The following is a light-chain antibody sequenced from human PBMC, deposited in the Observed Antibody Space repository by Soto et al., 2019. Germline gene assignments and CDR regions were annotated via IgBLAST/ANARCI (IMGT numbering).Light chain of an antibody. CDR1: SSDVGSYNL. Sequence: QSALTQPASVPGSPGQSITISCTGTSSDVGSYNLVSWYQQHPGKAPKLMIYEGSKRPSGVSNRFSGSKSGNTASLTISGLQAEDEADYYCCSYAGSSTFVFGGGTNLTVL. CDR3: CSYAGSSTFV. J-gene: IGLJ2*01. V-gene: IGLV2-23*03. CDR2: EGS.